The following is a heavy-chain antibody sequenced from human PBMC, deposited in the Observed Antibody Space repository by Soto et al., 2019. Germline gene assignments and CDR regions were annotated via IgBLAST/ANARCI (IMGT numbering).Heavy chain of an antibody. CDR3: TRQRSSFAVTRVDD. CDR2: IYYSGIT. Sequence: SATLSLTCPGSGGSLSSYYWSWIRPPPGKGLEWIGYIYYSGITNYNPSLKSRVTISVDTAKNQFSLKLSSVTAADTAVYYCTRQRSSFAVTRVDDWGQGTLVT. V-gene: IGHV4-59*01. CDR1: GGSLSSYY. J-gene: IGHJ4*02. D-gene: IGHD5-18*01.